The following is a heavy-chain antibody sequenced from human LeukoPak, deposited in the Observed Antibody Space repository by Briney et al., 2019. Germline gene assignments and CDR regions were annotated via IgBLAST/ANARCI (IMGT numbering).Heavy chain of an antibody. CDR3: AKDRRIAVTGVFDN. D-gene: IGHD6-19*01. CDR1: GFTYSSYA. V-gene: IGHV3-23*01. CDR2: ISDSGDNT. J-gene: IGHJ4*02. Sequence: GGSLRLSCAASGFTYSSYAMNWVRQARGKGLEMVSVISDSGDNTNYADSVKGRFTISRDNSKSTLYLQMNSLRAEDTAIYYCAKDRRIAVTGVFDNWGQGTLVTVSS.